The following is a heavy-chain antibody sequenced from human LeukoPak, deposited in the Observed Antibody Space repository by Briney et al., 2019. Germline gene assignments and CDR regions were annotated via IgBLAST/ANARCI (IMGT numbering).Heavy chain of an antibody. CDR2: VNPNSGGT. Sequence: GSVKVSCKASGYTFTGYYMQLVRHAPGQRLEWMGWVNPNSGGTNYAQKFQGRVTMTRDTSISTAYMELSRLRSDDTAVYYCARGLEQWLDPPFDYWGQGTLVTVSS. CDR1: GYTFTGYY. D-gene: IGHD6-19*01. V-gene: IGHV1-2*02. CDR3: ARGLEQWLDPPFDY. J-gene: IGHJ4*02.